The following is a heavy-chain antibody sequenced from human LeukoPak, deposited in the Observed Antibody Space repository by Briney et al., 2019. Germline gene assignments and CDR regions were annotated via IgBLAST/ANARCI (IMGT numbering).Heavy chain of an antibody. CDR1: SGPISSYH. J-gene: IGHJ4*02. Sequence: SETLSLTCTVSSGPISSYHWSWIRQPAGKGLEWIARIHTSGSTNYNPSLKSRVTMSLDTSKNQFSLKLSSVTAADTAVYYCHMYYYDSSGYYFVYWGQGTLVTVSS. V-gene: IGHV4-4*07. CDR2: IHTSGST. D-gene: IGHD3-22*01. CDR3: HMYYYDSSGYYFVY.